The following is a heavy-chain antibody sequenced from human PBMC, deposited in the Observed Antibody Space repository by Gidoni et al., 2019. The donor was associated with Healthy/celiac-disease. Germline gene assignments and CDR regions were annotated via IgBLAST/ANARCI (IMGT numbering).Heavy chain of an antibody. CDR1: GGSISSYY. Sequence: QVQLQESGPGLVKPSETLSLTCTVPGGSISSYYWSWIRQPPGKGLEWIGYIYYSGSTNYNPSLKSRVTISVDTSKNQFSLKLSSVTAADTAVYYCARTGIVGATGGFGYWGQGTLVTVSS. J-gene: IGHJ4*02. V-gene: IGHV4-59*01. CDR2: IYYSGST. CDR3: ARTGIVGATGGFGY. D-gene: IGHD1-26*01.